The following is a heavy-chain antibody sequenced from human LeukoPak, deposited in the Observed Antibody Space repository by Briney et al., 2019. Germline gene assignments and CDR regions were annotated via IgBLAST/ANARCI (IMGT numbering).Heavy chain of an antibody. D-gene: IGHD3-16*01. CDR2: IDHAGTNAGT. CDR1: GFTFSDFS. CDR3: AKNWGPLDM. Sequence: PGGSLRLSCAASGFTFSDFSMTWVRQAPGKGLEWVSSIDHAGTNAGTYYADSVKGRFTISRDNSKNTLCLQLNSLRADDTAVYYCAKNWGPLDMRGQGTMVTVSS. J-gene: IGHJ3*02. V-gene: IGHV3-23*03.